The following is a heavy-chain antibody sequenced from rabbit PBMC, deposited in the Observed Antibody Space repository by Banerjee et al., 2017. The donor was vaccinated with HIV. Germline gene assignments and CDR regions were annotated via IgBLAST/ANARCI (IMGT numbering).Heavy chain of an antibody. CDR3: AGGRWYYDMDL. Sequence: QEQLEESGGDLVKPEGSLTLTCTASGFSFSGNNWISWVRQAPGKGLEWIAFIYADTGGSTYYASWAKGRFTISKTSSTTVPLQMTSLTAADTATYFCAGGRWYYDMDLWGPGTLVTVS. J-gene: IGHJ6*01. CDR1: GFSFSGNNW. V-gene: IGHV1S45*01. CDR2: IYADTGGST.